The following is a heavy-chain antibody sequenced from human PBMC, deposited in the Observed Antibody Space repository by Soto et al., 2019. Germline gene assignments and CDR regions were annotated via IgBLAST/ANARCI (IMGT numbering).Heavy chain of an antibody. J-gene: IGHJ5*02. CDR3: ARTYYYGSGSLQNWFDP. CDR1: SGSIISSNW. Sequence: SETLSLTCAVSSGSIISSNWWSLVRHPPGKGLEWIGEIYHSGSTNYNPSLKSRVTISVDKSKNQFSLKLSSVTAADTAVYYCARTYYYGSGSLQNWFDPWGQGTLVTVSS. V-gene: IGHV4-4*02. D-gene: IGHD3-10*01. CDR2: IYHSGST.